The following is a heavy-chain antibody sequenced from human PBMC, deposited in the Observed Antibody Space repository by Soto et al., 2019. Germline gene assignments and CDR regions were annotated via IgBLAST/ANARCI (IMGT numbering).Heavy chain of an antibody. CDR3: ARWGYSSSSVGPDAFDI. J-gene: IGHJ3*02. D-gene: IGHD6-6*01. CDR1: GFTFSSYS. CDR2: ISSSSSTI. V-gene: IGHV3-48*01. Sequence: PGGSLRLSCAASGFTFSSYSMNWVRQAPGKGLEWVSYISSSSSTIYYADSVKGRFTISRDNAKNSLYLQMNSLRAEDTAVYYCARWGYSSSSVGPDAFDIWGQGTMVTVSS.